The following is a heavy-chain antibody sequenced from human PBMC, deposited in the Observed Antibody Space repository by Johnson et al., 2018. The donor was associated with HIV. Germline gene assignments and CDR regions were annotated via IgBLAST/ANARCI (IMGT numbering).Heavy chain of an antibody. CDR2: ISYDGSNE. V-gene: IGHV3-30*03. Sequence: VQLVESGGGVVQPGGSLRLSCAASGFTFSSFWMSWVRQAPGKGLEWVALISYDGSNEYYADSVKGRFTISRYNSKNTLYLQMNSLRAEDTAVYYCVREDGSDYDAFDIWCQGTMVTVSS. CDR1: GFTFSSFW. D-gene: IGHD2-21*01. CDR3: VREDGSDYDAFDI. J-gene: IGHJ3*02.